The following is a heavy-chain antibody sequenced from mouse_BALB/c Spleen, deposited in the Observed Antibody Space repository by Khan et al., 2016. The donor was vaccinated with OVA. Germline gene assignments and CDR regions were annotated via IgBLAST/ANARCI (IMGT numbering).Heavy chain of an antibody. CDR1: GYTFTNNG. J-gene: IGHJ4*01. Sequence: QIQLVQSGPELKKPGETVKISCKASGYTFTNNGMNWVKQAPGKGLKWMGWINTYTGEPTYANDFKGRFAFSLETSASTAFLQLNNLKNEDTATYFCARVGYSGTMDYWGQGTSVTVS. V-gene: IGHV9-3-1*01. CDR3: ARVGYSGTMDY. CDR2: INTYTGEP.